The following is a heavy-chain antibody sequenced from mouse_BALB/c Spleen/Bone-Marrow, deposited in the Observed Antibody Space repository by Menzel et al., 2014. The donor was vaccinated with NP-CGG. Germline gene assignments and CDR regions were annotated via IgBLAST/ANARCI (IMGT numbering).Heavy chain of an antibody. CDR1: GYTFTSYW. Sequence: QVQLQQSGAELAKPGASVKMSCKASGYTFTSYWMHWVKQRPGQGLEWIGYINPSTGYTEYNQKFKDKATLTADKSSSTAYMQLSSLTSEDSAVYYCARRGISWFAYWGQGTLVTVSA. CDR2: INPSTGYT. J-gene: IGHJ3*01. V-gene: IGHV1-7*01. CDR3: ARRGISWFAY.